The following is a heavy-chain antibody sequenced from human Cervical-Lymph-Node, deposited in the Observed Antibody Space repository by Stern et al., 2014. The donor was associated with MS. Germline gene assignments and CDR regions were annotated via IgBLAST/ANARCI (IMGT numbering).Heavy chain of an antibody. V-gene: IGHV3-30*03. J-gene: IGHJ6*02. CDR1: GFSLSNSG. CDR2: MSFVVGNK. Sequence: DPLVESGGGVVQPGRSLTLSCAASGFSLSNSGMHWVSQAPGKGLEWLAVMSFVVGNKKYGDSVKGRCSISRDMANNTLFLQMNSLRPEDTAVYYCMGVGDAMHVWGQGTTVIVSS. CDR3: MGVGDAMHV.